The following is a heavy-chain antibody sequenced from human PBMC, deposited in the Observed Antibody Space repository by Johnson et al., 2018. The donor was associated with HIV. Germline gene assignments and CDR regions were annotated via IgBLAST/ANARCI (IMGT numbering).Heavy chain of an antibody. J-gene: IGHJ3*02. CDR2: ISGGSAGT. V-gene: IGHV3-11*01. Sequence: QMQLVESGGGLVKPGGSLRLSCAASGFTFNDYYMSWVRQAPGKGLEWIAYISGGSAGTFYADSVKGRFTISRDNGNKEVYLQMNSLRAEDTALYYCARDIMYLYAFDIWGQGTMVTVSS. CDR1: GFTFNDYY. D-gene: IGHD3-16*01. CDR3: ARDIMYLYAFDI.